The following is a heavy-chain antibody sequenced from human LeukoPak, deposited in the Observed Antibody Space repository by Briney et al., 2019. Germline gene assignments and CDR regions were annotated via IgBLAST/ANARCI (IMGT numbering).Heavy chain of an antibody. CDR2: IYYSGST. Sequence: PSETLSLTCTVSGGSISSYYWSWIRQPPGKGLEWIGYIYYSGSTNYNPSLKSRVTISVDTSKNQFSLKLSSVTAADTAVYYCARESSSSSWTTFDYWGQGTLVTVSS. CDR1: GGSISSYY. D-gene: IGHD6-13*01. J-gene: IGHJ4*02. V-gene: IGHV4-59*01. CDR3: ARESSSSSWTTFDY.